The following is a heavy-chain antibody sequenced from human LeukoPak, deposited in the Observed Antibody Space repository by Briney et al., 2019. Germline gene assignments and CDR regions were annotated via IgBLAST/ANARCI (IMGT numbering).Heavy chain of an antibody. CDR1: GFTFDDYA. D-gene: IGHD2-21*02. CDR2: IYSGGST. CDR3: ARDAPYCGGDCLT. V-gene: IGHV3-53*01. J-gene: IGHJ5*02. Sequence: TGGSLRLSCAASGFTFDDYAMHWVRQAPGKGLEWVSVIYSGGSTYYADSVKGRFTISRDNSKNTLYLQMNSLRAEDTAVYYCARDAPYCGGDCLTWGQGALVTVSS.